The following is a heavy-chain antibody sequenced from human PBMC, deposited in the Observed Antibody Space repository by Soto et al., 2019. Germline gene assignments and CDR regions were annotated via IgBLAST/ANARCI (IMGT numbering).Heavy chain of an antibody. D-gene: IGHD2-21*01. CDR2: VNSDGSIT. V-gene: IGHV3-74*01. CDR1: GFTFDSYW. CDR3: ATSKGAVVISPYFFAY. Sequence: EVRLEESGGGLVQPGGSLRLSCAASGFTFDSYWMYWVRQAPGKGLVWVSRVNSDGSITTYADSVKGRFTISRDNAKNTLSLQMNSRRVEDTAVYYCATSKGAVVISPYFFAYWGQGALVTVSS. J-gene: IGHJ4*02.